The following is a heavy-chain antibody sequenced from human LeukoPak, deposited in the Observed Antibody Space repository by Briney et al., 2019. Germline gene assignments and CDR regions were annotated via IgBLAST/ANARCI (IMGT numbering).Heavy chain of an antibody. CDR2: IYSGGST. CDR1: GFTVSSNY. D-gene: IGHD3-3*01. CDR3: AKVPHYDFWSGYYPDEYGMDV. J-gene: IGHJ6*02. Sequence: GGSLRLSCAASGFTVSSNYMSWVRQAPGKGLEWVSVIYSGGSTYYADSVKGRFTISRDNSKNTLYLQMNSLRAEDTAVYYCAKVPHYDFWSGYYPDEYGMDVWGQGTTVTVSS. V-gene: IGHV3-66*01.